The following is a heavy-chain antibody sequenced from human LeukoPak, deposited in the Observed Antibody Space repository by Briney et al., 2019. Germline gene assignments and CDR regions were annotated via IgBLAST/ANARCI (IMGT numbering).Heavy chain of an antibody. CDR2: IYYSGST. V-gene: IGHV4-30-4*01. Sequence: SETLSLTCTVSGGSISSGDYYWSWIRQPPGKGLEWIGYIYYSGSTYYNPSLKSRVTISVDTSKNQFSLKLSSVTAAGTAVYYCARESGDYVWFDPWGQGTLVTVSS. J-gene: IGHJ5*02. CDR1: GGSISSGDYY. D-gene: IGHD4-17*01. CDR3: ARESGDYVWFDP.